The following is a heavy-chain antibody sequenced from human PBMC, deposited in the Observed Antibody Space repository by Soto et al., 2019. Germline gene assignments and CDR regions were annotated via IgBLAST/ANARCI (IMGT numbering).Heavy chain of an antibody. J-gene: IGHJ4*02. CDR3: ARVGPPVVVAATSIYYFDY. V-gene: IGHV4-34*01. D-gene: IGHD2-15*01. CDR1: GGSFSGYY. Sequence: SETLSLTCAVYGGSFSGYYWSWIRQPPGKGLEWIGEINHSGSTNYNPSLKSRVTISVDTSKNQFSLKLSSVTAADTAVYYCARVGPPVVVAATSIYYFDYWGQGTLVTVSS. CDR2: INHSGST.